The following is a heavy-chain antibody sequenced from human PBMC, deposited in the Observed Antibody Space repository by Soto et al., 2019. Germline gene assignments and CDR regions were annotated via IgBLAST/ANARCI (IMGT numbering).Heavy chain of an antibody. V-gene: IGHV3-7*01. CDR2: IKQDGSEK. J-gene: IGHJ6*02. CDR3: VRDWSTFWGMDV. Sequence: SLRLSCAASGFTFSTYWMNWVRQAPGKGLEWVANIKQDGSEKYYVDSVKGRFAISRDNAKDSLFLQMNNLRAEDTAVYYCVRDWSTFWGMDVWGQGTTVTVSS. CDR1: GFTFSTYW.